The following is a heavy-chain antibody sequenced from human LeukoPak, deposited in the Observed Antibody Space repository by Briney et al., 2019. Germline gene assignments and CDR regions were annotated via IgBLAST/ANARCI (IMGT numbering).Heavy chain of an antibody. J-gene: IGHJ1*01. CDR1: GGTFSSYA. D-gene: IGHD2-2*01. Sequence: LVKVSCKASGGTFSSYAISWVRQAPGQGLEWMGGIIPIFGTANYAQKFQGRVTITADESTSTAYVELSSLRSEDTAVYYCARGSEDIVVVPAASAEYFQHWGQGTLVTVSS. CDR3: ARGSEDIVVVPAASAEYFQH. CDR2: IIPIFGTA. V-gene: IGHV1-69*01.